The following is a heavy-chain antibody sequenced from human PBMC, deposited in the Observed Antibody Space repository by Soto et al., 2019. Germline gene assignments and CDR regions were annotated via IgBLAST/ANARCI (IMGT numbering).Heavy chain of an antibody. D-gene: IGHD1-26*01. Sequence: QVQLQESGPGLVKPAETLSLTCTVSGGSISSYYWSWIRQPPGKGLEWIGYIHYSGNTNYNPSLKSRLIISVDTSKNQFSLKLSSVTAADTAVYYCARSVGATGWFSFESWGQGTLVTVSS. J-gene: IGHJ4*02. CDR1: GGSISSYY. CDR2: IHYSGNT. CDR3: ARSVGATGWFSFES. V-gene: IGHV4-59*08.